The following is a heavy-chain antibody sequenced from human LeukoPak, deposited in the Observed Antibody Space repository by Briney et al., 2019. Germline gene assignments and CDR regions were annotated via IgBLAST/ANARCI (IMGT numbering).Heavy chain of an antibody. CDR1: GFTFYNYV. D-gene: IGHD2-2*01. Sequence: PGGSLRLSCAASGFTFYNYVMSWVRQTPGKGLEWVSLISVNGGRASYADSVKGRFTISRDNLKSTVYLRMNSLRAEDTAIYYCVKDHTESYPWYMDFWGRGALVTVSS. J-gene: IGHJ2*01. CDR3: VKDHTESYPWYMDF. V-gene: IGHV3-23*01. CDR2: ISVNGGRA.